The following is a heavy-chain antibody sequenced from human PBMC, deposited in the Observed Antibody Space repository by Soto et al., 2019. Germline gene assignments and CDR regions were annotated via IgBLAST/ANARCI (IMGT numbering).Heavy chain of an antibody. CDR3: ATGRSDSGWYEEYG. D-gene: IGHD6-19*01. J-gene: IGHJ4*02. V-gene: IGHV4-39*01. Sequence: SANLSLTWTVSNDSIRSGTYYWAWIRQPPGRGLEWMGSLSYLGTTDYNPSLKSRVTISKDASKNQFSLKLTSVTAADTAVYYCATGRSDSGWYEEYGWGRGSRVTVYS. CDR2: LSYLGTT. CDR1: NDSIRSGTYY.